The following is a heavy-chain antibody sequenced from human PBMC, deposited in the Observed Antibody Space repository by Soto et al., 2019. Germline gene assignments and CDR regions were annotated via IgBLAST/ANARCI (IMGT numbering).Heavy chain of an antibody. D-gene: IGHD5-18*01. J-gene: IGHJ4*02. Sequence: QVQLVQSGAEVKKPGASVKVSCKASGYTFTHYYIHWVRQAPGQGLEWMVIINPNGGSTTYAQKFRAGFTMTRDTSTSTVSMELSSLRSEDSAVYYCATSVNSAMAFDYWGQGTLVTVSS. CDR3: ATSVNSAMAFDY. CDR2: INPNGGST. CDR1: GYTFTHYY. V-gene: IGHV1-46*01.